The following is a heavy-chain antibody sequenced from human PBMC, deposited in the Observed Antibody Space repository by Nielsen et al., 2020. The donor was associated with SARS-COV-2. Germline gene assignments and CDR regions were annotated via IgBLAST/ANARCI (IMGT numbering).Heavy chain of an antibody. CDR1: GFTFSSYG. CDR2: ISYDGSNK. Sequence: GESLKISCAASGFTFSSYGMHWVRQAPGKGLEWVAVISYDGSNKYYADSVKGRFTISRDNSKNTLYLQMNSLRAEDTAVYYCARATTGGYYYGMDVWGQGTTVTVSS. CDR3: ARATTGGYYYGMDV. V-gene: IGHV3-30*19. D-gene: IGHD7-27*01. J-gene: IGHJ6*02.